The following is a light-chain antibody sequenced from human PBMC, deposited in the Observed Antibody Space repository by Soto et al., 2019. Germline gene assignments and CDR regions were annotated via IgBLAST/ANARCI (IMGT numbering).Light chain of an antibody. V-gene: IGKV3-20*01. CDR1: QSVSSSY. CDR2: GAL. J-gene: IGKJ1*01. CDR3: QQYGSSPWT. Sequence: EIVLTQSPGTLSLSPGERATLSCRASQSVSSSYLAWYQQKPGQAPRLLIYGALSRATGIPDRFSGSGSGTHFTLTISRLEPEDFAVYYCQQYGSSPWTFGQGTKVEIK.